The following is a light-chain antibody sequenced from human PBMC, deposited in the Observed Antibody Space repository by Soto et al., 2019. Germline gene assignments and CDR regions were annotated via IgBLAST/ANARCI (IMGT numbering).Light chain of an antibody. V-gene: IGKV3-20*01. CDR1: QRVRSSY. Sequence: RSPGTLYLSPGERATLACRASQRVRSSYLAWYQQKPGQAPRLLIYGASSRATGIPDRFSGSGSGTDFTLTISRLEPEDFAVYYCQQYGSSRTFGQGTKGDIK. CDR3: QQYGSSRT. CDR2: GAS. J-gene: IGKJ1*01.